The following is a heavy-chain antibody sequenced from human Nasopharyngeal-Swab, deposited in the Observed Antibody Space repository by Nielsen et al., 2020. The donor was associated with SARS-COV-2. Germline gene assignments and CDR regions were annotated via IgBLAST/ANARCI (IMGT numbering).Heavy chain of an antibody. D-gene: IGHD6-19*01. CDR3: ARALGIAVAGTHYYYGMDV. J-gene: IGHJ6*02. CDR1: GGTFSSYA. V-gene: IGHV1-69*13. CDR2: IILTFGTA. Sequence: SVKVSCKASGGTFSSYAISWVRQAPGQGLEWMGGIILTFGTANHAQKFQGRVTITADESTSTAYMELSSLRSEDTAVYYCARALGIAVAGTHYYYGMDVWGQGTTVTVSS.